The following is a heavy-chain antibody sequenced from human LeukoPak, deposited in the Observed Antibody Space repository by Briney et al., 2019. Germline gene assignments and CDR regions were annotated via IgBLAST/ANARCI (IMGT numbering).Heavy chain of an antibody. V-gene: IGHV3-33*01. CDR3: ARAFYSSSSAYYYYYGMDV. J-gene: IGHJ6*02. CDR1: GFTFSSYG. D-gene: IGHD6-6*01. Sequence: GGSLRLSCAASGFTFSSYGMHWVRQAPGKGLEWVAVIWYDGSNKYYAGSVKGRFTISRDNSKNTLYLQMNSLRAEDTAVYYCARAFYSSSSAYYYYYGMDVWGQGTTVTVSS. CDR2: IWYDGSNK.